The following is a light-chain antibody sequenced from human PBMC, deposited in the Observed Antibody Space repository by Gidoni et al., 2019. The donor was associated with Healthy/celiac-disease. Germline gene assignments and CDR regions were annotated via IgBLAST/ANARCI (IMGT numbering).Light chain of an antibody. J-gene: IGLJ1*01. CDR2: QDS. CDR3: QAWDSSTHYV. Sequence: YELTPPPSVSISPVNTASITCSGDKLGDKYACWYQQKPGQSPVLIIYQDSKRPSGVPERFSGSNSGNTATLTISGTQAMDEADYYCQAWDSSTHYVFGTGTKVTVL. CDR1: KLGDKY. V-gene: IGLV3-1*01.